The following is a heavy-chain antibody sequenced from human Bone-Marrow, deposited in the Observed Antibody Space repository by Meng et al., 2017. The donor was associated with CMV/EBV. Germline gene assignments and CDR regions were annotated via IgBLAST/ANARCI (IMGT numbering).Heavy chain of an antibody. CDR1: GGTFSSYA. Sequence: SVKVSCKASGGTFSSYAISWVRQAPGQGLEWMGGIIPIFGTANYAQKFQGRVTITTDESTSTAYMELSGLRSEDTAVYYCARRPIVVVPAALEVDYYYYGMDVWGQGTTVTVSS. D-gene: IGHD2-2*01. J-gene: IGHJ6*02. CDR3: ARRPIVVVPAALEVDYYYYGMDV. V-gene: IGHV1-69*05. CDR2: IIPIFGTA.